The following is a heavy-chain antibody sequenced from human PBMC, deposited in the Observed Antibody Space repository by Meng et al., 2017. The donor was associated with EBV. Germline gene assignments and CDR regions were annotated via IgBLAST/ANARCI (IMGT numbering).Heavy chain of an antibody. D-gene: IGHD1/OR15-1a*01. Sequence: QWQRVQSGGEVKKPGASVKVSCKASGYTFTSYYLHWVRQAPGQGLEWMGIIIPAGGNTNYAQKFRGRFTMTRDTSTSTVYMDLSILTSEDAAVYYCVRELVGGTFDYWGQGTLVTVSS. J-gene: IGHJ4*02. V-gene: IGHV1-46*01. CDR3: VRELVGGTFDY. CDR2: IIPAGGNT. CDR1: GYTFTSYY.